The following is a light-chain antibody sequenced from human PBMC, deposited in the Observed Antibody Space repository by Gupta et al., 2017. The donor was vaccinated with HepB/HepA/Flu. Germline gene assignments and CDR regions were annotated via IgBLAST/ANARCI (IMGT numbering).Light chain of an antibody. Sequence: SPSVSGTPGQRVTMSCSGSRSNVGSKNVNWYQQLPGTAPKLLIYNNDERPSGVPDRFSGSKSDTSASLAISGLQSEEEADYYCAAWDESLNGVVFGGGTKLTVL. J-gene: IGLJ2*01. CDR1: RSNVGSKN. CDR2: NND. CDR3: AAWDESLNGVV. V-gene: IGLV1-44*01.